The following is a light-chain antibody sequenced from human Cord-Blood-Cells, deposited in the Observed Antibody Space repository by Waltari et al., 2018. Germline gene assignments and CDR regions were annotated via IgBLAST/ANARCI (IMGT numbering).Light chain of an antibody. V-gene: IGLV2-23*03. CDR1: SSDVGSYNL. CDR2: EGS. J-gene: IGLJ3*02. CDR3: CSYAGSSTFV. Sequence: QSALTQPASVSGSPGPSITISSTGTSSDVGSYNLVSWYQQHPGKAPKLMIYEGSKRPSGVSNRFSGSKSGNTASLTISGLQAEDEADYYCCSYAGSSTFVFGGGTKLTVL.